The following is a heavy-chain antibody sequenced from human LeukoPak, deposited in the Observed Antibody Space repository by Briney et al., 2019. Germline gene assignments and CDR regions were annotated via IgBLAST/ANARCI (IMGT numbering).Heavy chain of an antibody. J-gene: IGHJ5*02. V-gene: IGHV1-8*01. CDR3: ARRSIAARPSSVKNWFDP. CDR1: GYTFTSYD. Sequence: ASAKVSCKASGYTFTSYDINWVRQATGQGLEWMGWMNPNSGNTGYAQKFQGRVTMTRNTSISTAYMELSSLRSEDTAVYYCARRSIAARPSSVKNWFDPWGQGTLVTVSS. CDR2: MNPNSGNT. D-gene: IGHD6-6*01.